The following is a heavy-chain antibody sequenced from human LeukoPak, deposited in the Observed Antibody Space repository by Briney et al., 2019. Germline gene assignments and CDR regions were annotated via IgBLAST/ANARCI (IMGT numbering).Heavy chain of an antibody. CDR1: GFTFTNFA. J-gene: IGHJ4*02. CDR3: AKALLTIVVVTAPDY. CDR2: ISGTGDST. V-gene: IGHV3-23*01. D-gene: IGHD2-21*02. Sequence: GGSLRLSCAASGFTFTNFATTWVRQAPGKGLEWVSAISGTGDSTYYADSVKGRLTISRDNSKDTLYLQMNSLRAGDTAIYYCAKALLTIVVVTAPDYWGQGTLVTVSS.